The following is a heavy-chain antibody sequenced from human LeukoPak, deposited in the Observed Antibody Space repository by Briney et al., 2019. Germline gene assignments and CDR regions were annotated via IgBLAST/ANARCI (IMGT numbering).Heavy chain of an antibody. CDR2: IIPIFATA. Sequence: GASVNVSCKASGGTFSTFAISWVRQASGQGLEWMGGIIPIFATANRAEKFQGRVTITADQSTSTAYMELSSLRSEDTAVYYCASEGQRVHPYYDFWNGFFYWGQGALVTVSP. J-gene: IGHJ4*02. V-gene: IGHV1-69*13. CDR1: GGTFSTFA. CDR3: ASEGQRVHPYYDFWNGFFY. D-gene: IGHD3-3*01.